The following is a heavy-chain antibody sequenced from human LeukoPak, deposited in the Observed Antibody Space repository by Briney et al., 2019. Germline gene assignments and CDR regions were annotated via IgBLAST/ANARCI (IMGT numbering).Heavy chain of an antibody. CDR3: AKVPETSSNYFFDY. V-gene: IGHV3-23*01. Sequence: GGSLRLSCAASGFTFRNYAMSWVSQAPGEGLEWVSVIHGGGDNAYYANSVKGRFTISRDNSRNTLSLQMNSLRAEDTALYFCAKVPETSSNYFFDYWGQGTLVTVSS. J-gene: IGHJ4*02. CDR1: GFTFRNYA. D-gene: IGHD5-24*01. CDR2: IHGGGDNA.